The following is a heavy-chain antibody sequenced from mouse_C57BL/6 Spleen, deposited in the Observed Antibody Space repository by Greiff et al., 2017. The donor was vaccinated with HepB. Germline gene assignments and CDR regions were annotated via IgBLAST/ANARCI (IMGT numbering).Heavy chain of an antibody. J-gene: IGHJ2*01. CDR2: INPSTGGT. V-gene: IGHV1-42*01. D-gene: IGHD2-13*01. CDR3: ARLGRL. CDR1: GYSFTGYY. Sequence: VQLQQSGPELVKPGASVKISCKASGYSFTGYYMNWVKQSPEKSLEWIGEINPSTGGTTYNQKFKAKATLTVDKSSSTAYMQLKSLTSEDSAVYYCARLGRLWGQGTTLTVSS.